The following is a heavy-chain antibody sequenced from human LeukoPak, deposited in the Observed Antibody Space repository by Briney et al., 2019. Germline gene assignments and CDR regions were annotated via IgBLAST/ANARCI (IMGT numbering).Heavy chain of an antibody. CDR3: ARDSAMRYQLLHPFDY. Sequence: VASVKVSCKASGYTFTSYAMHWVRQAPGQRLEWMGWINAGNGNTKYSQKFQGRVTITRDTSASTAYMGLSSLRSEDTAVYYCARDSAMRYQLLHPFDYWGQGTLVTVSS. V-gene: IGHV1-3*01. J-gene: IGHJ4*02. D-gene: IGHD2-2*01. CDR2: INAGNGNT. CDR1: GYTFTSYA.